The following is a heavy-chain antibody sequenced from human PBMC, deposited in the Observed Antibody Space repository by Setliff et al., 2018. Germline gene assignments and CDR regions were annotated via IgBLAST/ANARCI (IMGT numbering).Heavy chain of an antibody. Sequence: KASETLSLTCTVSGGSISSGTYYWSWIRQPAGKGLEWIGHIYTSGSTNYNPSLESRVTISVDTSKNQFSLRLNSATAADTAVYYCARLRGAFDYWGQGTLVTVSS. J-gene: IGHJ4*02. V-gene: IGHV4-61*09. CDR3: ARLRGAFDY. CDR2: IYTSGST. D-gene: IGHD3-16*01. CDR1: GGSISSGTYY.